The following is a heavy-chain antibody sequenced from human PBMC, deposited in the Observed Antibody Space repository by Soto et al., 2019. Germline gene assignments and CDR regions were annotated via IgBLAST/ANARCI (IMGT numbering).Heavy chain of an antibody. J-gene: IGHJ4*02. CDR1: GGSFSGYY. V-gene: IGHV4-34*01. Sequence: SETLSLTCAVYGGSFSGYYWSWIRQPPGKGLEWIGEINHSGSTNYNPSLKSRVTISVDKSKKKFYLKLSSVTAADTAVYYCESRYCSSTSCYIWDIPTTIDYWGQGTLVTVS. D-gene: IGHD2-2*02. CDR2: INHSGST. CDR3: ESRYCSSTSCYIWDIPTTIDY.